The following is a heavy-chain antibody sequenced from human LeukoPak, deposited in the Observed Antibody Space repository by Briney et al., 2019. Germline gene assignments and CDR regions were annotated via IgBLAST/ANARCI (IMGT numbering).Heavy chain of an antibody. CDR2: IRNSAYSGTT. V-gene: IGHV3-49*04. J-gene: IGHJ4*02. CDR1: GFTFGDNA. CDR3: TRDQWQLYY. D-gene: IGHD6-19*01. Sequence: GGSLRLSCTVSGFTFGDNAMSWARQAPGKGLEWVGLIRNSAYSGTTEYAASVKGRFTISRDDSKSIAYLQMNSLKTEDTAVYYCTRDQWQLYYWGQGTLVTVSS.